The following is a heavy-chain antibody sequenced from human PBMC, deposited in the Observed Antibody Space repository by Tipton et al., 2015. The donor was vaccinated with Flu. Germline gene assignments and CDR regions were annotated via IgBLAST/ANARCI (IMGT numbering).Heavy chain of an antibody. CDR1: GGSITRGSYY. CDR2: IYTNANT. CDR3: ARGDYGDYDHENDAFDI. V-gene: IGHV4-61*02. J-gene: IGHJ3*02. D-gene: IGHD4-17*01. Sequence: TLSLTCTVSGGSITRGSYYYNWIRQPAGKGLEWIGRIYTNANTNYKPSLKSRVTISIDRSKNQFSLTLSSVTAADTAMYYCARGDYGDYDHENDAFDIWGQGTRVTVSS.